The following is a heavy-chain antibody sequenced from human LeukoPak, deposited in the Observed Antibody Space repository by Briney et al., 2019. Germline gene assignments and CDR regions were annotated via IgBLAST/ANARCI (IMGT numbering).Heavy chain of an antibody. CDR1: GGSISSSNYY. V-gene: IGHV4-39*01. Sequence: SSETLSLTCSVSGGSISSSNYYWGWFRQPPGKGLEWIGSIYYSGSTYYNPSLKSRVTISVDTSKNQFSLKLTSVTAADTAVYYCARQNGVGLFILPGGQGTLVTVSS. CDR3: ARQNGVGLFILP. J-gene: IGHJ4*02. D-gene: IGHD3-3*01. CDR2: IYYSGST.